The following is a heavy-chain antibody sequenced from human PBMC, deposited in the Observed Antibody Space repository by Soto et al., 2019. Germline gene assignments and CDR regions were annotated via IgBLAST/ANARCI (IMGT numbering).Heavy chain of an antibody. J-gene: IGHJ5*02. CDR3: AREAPIVGATNWFDP. D-gene: IGHD1-26*01. Sequence: ASVKVSCKASGGTFSSYAISWVRQAPGQGLEWMGGIIPIFGTANYAQKFQGRVTITADESTSTAYMELSSLRSDDTAVYYCAREAPIVGATNWFDPWGQGTLVTVSS. CDR1: GGTFSSYA. V-gene: IGHV1-69*13. CDR2: IIPIFGTA.